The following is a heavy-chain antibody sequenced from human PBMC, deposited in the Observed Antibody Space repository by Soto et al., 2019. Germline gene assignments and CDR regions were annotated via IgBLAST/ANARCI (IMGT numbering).Heavy chain of an antibody. CDR3: VRPRGPYYYYYGVDV. V-gene: IGHV5-51*01. CDR2: IYPGDSNT. J-gene: IGHJ6*02. CDR1: GFSFTSCW. D-gene: IGHD6-25*01. Sequence: GESLKISCKASGFSFTSCWIGWVRQKPGKGLEWMGIIYPGDSNTRYSPSFQGQVTISADKSISSAYLQWSSLKASDTAMYYCVRPRGPYYYYYGVDVWGQGTTVTVSS.